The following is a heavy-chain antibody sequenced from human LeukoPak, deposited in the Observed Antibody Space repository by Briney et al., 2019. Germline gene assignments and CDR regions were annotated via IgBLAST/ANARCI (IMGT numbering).Heavy chain of an antibody. CDR1: GDSINNYY. V-gene: IGHV4-59*08. D-gene: IGHD3-22*01. CDR2: IHYSGTT. J-gene: IGHJ4*02. CDR3: ASVSSGYSKVDY. Sequence: PSETLSLTCTVSGDSINNYYWAWIRQPPGKGLEWIGYIHYSGTTYYNPSLKSRVTISVDSSKNQFSLKLSSVTAADTAVYYCASVSSGYSKVDYWGQGNLVTVSS.